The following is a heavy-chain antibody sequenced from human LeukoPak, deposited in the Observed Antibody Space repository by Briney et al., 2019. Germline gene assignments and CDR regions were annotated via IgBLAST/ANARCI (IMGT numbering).Heavy chain of an antibody. J-gene: IGHJ5*02. V-gene: IGHV4-4*02. Sequence: SETLSLTCAVSGGSISSSNWWSWVRQPPGKGLEWIGEIYHSGSTNYNPSLKSRVTISVDTSKNQFSLKLSSVTAADTAVYYCARNQLYDILTGYQHPNNWFDPWGQGTLVTVS. CDR1: GGSISSSNW. D-gene: IGHD3-9*01. CDR2: IYHSGST. CDR3: ARNQLYDILTGYQHPNNWFDP.